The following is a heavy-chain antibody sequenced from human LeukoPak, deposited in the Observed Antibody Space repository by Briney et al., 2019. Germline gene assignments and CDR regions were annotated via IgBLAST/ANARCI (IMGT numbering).Heavy chain of an antibody. V-gene: IGHV4-39*01. CDR1: GGSISSSSYY. J-gene: IGHJ4*02. Sequence: SETLSLTCTVSGGSISSSSYYWGWIRQPPGKGLEWIGTIYYSGSTYYNPSLKSRVTISVDTSNDQFSLKLSSVTAADTAVYYCARGLEVIAVAGTGNFDYWGQGTLVTVSS. D-gene: IGHD6-19*01. CDR3: ARGLEVIAVAGTGNFDY. CDR2: IYYSGST.